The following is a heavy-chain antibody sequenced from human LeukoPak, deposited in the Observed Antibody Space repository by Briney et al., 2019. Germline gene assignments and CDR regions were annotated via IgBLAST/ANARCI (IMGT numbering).Heavy chain of an antibody. Sequence: ASVKVSCKASGGTFSSYTINWGRQAPGQGLEWMGGIIPIFNTPNYAQKFQGRVTMTRSTSISTAYMELSSLRFEDTAVYFCTRSVRNGHFDYWGQGTLVTVSS. V-gene: IGHV1-69*05. CDR1: GGTFSSYT. CDR2: IIPIFNTP. D-gene: IGHD2-8*01. J-gene: IGHJ4*02. CDR3: TRSVRNGHFDY.